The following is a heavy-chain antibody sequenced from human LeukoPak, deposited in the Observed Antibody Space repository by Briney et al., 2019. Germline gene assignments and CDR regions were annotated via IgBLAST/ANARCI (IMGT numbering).Heavy chain of an antibody. CDR1: GFTFSSYA. D-gene: IGHD2/OR15-2a*01. CDR2: ISGSGGST. J-gene: IGHJ3*02. CDR3: ARGNSRGLGAFDI. V-gene: IGHV3-23*01. Sequence: GGSLRLSCAASGFTFSSYAMSWVRQAPGKGLEWVSAISGSGGSTYYADSVKGRFTISRDNAKNSLSLKMNSLRAEDTAVYYCARGNSRGLGAFDIWGQGTMVTVSS.